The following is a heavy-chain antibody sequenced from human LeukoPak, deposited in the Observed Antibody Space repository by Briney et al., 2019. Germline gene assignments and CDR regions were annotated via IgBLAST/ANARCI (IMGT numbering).Heavy chain of an antibody. CDR2: ISGSGATT. CDR3: AKDSRYGYRWDYDY. D-gene: IGHD5-18*01. J-gene: IGHJ4*02. V-gene: IGHV3-23*01. Sequence: PGGSLRLSCAASGFTFSSYWMSWVRQAPGKGLEWVSTISGSGATTYYADSVNGRFTISRDNSKNTLYLQMNSLRAEDTAVYYCAKDSRYGYRWDYDYWGQGTPVTASS. CDR1: GFTFSSYW.